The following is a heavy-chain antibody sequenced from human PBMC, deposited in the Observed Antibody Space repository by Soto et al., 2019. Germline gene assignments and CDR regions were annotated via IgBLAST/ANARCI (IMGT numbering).Heavy chain of an antibody. CDR3: VRGSAANVY. CDR2: IYYSGST. J-gene: IGHJ4*02. Sequence: PPETLSLTCTVSGGSISSYYWSWIRQPPGKGLGWIGYIYYSGSTNYYPSLESRVSMSIDTSRNQFSLKLTSVTAADTAVYYCVRGSAANVYWGQGTLVTVSS. D-gene: IGHD2-15*01. V-gene: IGHV4-59*01. CDR1: GGSISSYY.